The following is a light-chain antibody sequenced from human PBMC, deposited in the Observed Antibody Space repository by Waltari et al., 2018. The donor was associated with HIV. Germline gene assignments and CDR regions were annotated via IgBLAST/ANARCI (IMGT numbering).Light chain of an antibody. V-gene: IGKV4-1*01. J-gene: IGKJ4*01. CDR2: WAS. CDR3: QQYYGLPLT. CDR1: QSVFYSSTNKNY. Sequence: DIVMPQSPESLAVSLGETATINYKSSQSVFYSSTNKNYLAWFQHKLGQPPKLLIDWASTRESGVPDRFSGRGSATDFTLTINNLQAEDVAVYYCQQYYGLPLTFGGGTKVQIK.